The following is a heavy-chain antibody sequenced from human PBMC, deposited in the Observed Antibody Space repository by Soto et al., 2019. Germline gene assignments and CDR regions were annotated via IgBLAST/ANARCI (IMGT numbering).Heavy chain of an antibody. J-gene: IGHJ4*02. Sequence: SETLSLTCTVSGGSISSISYYWGWIRQPPGKGLEWIGSIYYSGSTYYNPSLKSRVTISVDTSKNQFSLKLSSVTAADTAVYYCASITMVRGADYWGQGTLVTVSS. CDR3: ASITMVRGADY. V-gene: IGHV4-39*01. CDR1: GGSISSISYY. CDR2: IYYSGST. D-gene: IGHD3-10*01.